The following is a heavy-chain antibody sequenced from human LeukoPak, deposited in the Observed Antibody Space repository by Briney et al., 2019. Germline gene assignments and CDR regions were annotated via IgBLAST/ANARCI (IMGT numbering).Heavy chain of an antibody. CDR2: IYYTGST. CDR3: ASAPDGVVAAFDY. D-gene: IGHD2-15*01. Sequence: KPSETLSLTCTVSGGSISSYCWTWIRQPPGEGLEWIGYIYYTGSTNYSPSLKSRVTMAVDTSKNQFSLKLYSVTAADTAVYYCASAPDGVVAAFDYWGQGALVTVSS. V-gene: IGHV4-59*01. J-gene: IGHJ4*02. CDR1: GGSISSYC.